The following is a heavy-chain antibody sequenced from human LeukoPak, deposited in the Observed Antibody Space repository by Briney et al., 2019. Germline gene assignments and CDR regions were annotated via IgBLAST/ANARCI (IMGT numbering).Heavy chain of an antibody. D-gene: IGHD2-15*01. CDR2: IWYDGSNK. CDR1: GFTFSSHG. V-gene: IGHV3-33*01. J-gene: IGHJ6*04. Sequence: GGSLRLSCAASGFTFSSHGMHWVRQAPGKGLEWVAVIWYDGSNKYYADSVKGRFTISRDNSKNTLYLQMNSLRAEDTAVYYCARACSGGSCYPQDDYYYYGMDVWGKGTTVTVSS. CDR3: ARACSGGSCYPQDDYYYYGMDV.